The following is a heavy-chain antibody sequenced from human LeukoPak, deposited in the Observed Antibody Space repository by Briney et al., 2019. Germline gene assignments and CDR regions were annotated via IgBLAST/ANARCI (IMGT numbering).Heavy chain of an antibody. D-gene: IGHD1-26*01. J-gene: IGHJ3*02. CDR1: GGSISSYY. CDR3: ARDIRLGLIVGAQGGYDAFDI. Sequence: SETLSLTCTVSGGSISSYYWSWIRQPPGEGLEWGGYIYYSGSTNNNTSLKSRVTISVDTSKNQFSLKLSSVTAADTAVYYCARDIRLGLIVGAQGGYDAFDIWGQGTMVTVSS. V-gene: IGHV4-59*01. CDR2: IYYSGST.